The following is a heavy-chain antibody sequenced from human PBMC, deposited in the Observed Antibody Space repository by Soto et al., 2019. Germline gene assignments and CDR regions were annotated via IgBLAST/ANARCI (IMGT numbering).Heavy chain of an antibody. J-gene: IGHJ3*01. Sequence: QVQLVQSGAEVKKPGSSVKVSCKASGGTLSKHAITWVRRAPGQGLEWLGGIIPMFGIPNYPQKFQGRVTISADDSMNTSHMELNSLTSEDTAIYYCARGGTSGWLKGAYDVWGQGTMVTVS. CDR2: IIPMFGIP. V-gene: IGHV1-69*01. CDR1: GGTLSKHA. D-gene: IGHD6-19*01. CDR3: ARGGTSGWLKGAYDV.